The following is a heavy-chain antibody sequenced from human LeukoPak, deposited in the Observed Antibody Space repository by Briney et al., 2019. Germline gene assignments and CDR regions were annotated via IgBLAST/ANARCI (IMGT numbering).Heavy chain of an antibody. CDR3: AGRGYSGWSYYYYYMDV. V-gene: IGHV1-69*05. D-gene: IGHD6-19*01. CDR2: IIPIFGTA. CDR1: GGTFSSYA. Sequence: SVKVSCKACGGTFSSYAISWVRQAPGQGLEWMGGIIPIFGTANYAQKFQGRVTITTDESTSTAYMELSSLRSEDTAVYYCAGRGYSGWSYYYYYMDVWGKGTTVTVSS. J-gene: IGHJ6*03.